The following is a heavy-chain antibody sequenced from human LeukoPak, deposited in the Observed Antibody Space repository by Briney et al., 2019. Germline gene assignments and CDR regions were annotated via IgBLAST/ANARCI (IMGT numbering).Heavy chain of an antibody. J-gene: IGHJ4*02. V-gene: IGHV1-2*02. CDR1: GYTFTDSY. CDR2: IRPNTGST. CDR3: ASGRTDIVVVPATLRNYYFDY. Sequence: ASVKVSCKASGYTFTDSYMNWVRQAPGQRREGLGWIRPNTGSTNYTPKFQGRVTMTRDTCIITAYMELSSLRSEDTAVYYCASGRTDIVVVPATLRNYYFDYWGQGTLVTVSS. D-gene: IGHD2-2*01.